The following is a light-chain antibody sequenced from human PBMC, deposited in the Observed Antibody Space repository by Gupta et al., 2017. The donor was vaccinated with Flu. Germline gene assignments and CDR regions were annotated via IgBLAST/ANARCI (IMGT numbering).Light chain of an antibody. CDR2: EVS. CDR1: SCDVGGYNY. Sequence: TSCDVGGYNYVSWYHQHPGKAPKLMIYEVSKRPSGVPDRFSGSKSGNTASLTVSGLQAEDEADYYCSSYAGSNNVVFGGGTKLTVL. CDR3: SSYAGSNNVV. J-gene: IGLJ2*01. V-gene: IGLV2-8*01.